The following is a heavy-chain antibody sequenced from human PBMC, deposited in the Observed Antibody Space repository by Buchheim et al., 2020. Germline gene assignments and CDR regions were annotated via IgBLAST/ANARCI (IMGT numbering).Heavy chain of an antibody. J-gene: IGHJ4*02. V-gene: IGHV1-2*02. CDR2: INPNSGGT. D-gene: IGHD3-3*01. Sequence: QVQLVQSGAEVKKPGASVKVSCKASGYTFTGYYMHWVRQAPGQGLEWMGWINPNSGGTNYAQKFQGRVTMTRDTSISTAYMELSRLRSDDTAVYYCARDVSPTFTILGVATAPHIDYWGQGTL. CDR3: ARDVSPTFTILGVATAPHIDY. CDR1: GYTFTGYY.